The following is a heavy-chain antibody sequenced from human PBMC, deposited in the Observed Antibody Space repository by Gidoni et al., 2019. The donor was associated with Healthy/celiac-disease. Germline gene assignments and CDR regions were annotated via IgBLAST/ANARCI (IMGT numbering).Heavy chain of an antibody. CDR2: ISYDGSNK. J-gene: IGHJ4*02. D-gene: IGHD3-22*01. Sequence: QVQLVASGGGVVQPGRSLRFSCAASGFTFSSYAMHWVRQAPGKGLEWVAVISYDGSNKYYADSVKGRFTISRDNSKNTLYLQMNSLRAEDTAVYYCARDRYYYDSSGYFPRFYFDYWGQGTLVTVSS. V-gene: IGHV3-30-3*01. CDR3: ARDRYYYDSSGYFPRFYFDY. CDR1: GFTFSSYA.